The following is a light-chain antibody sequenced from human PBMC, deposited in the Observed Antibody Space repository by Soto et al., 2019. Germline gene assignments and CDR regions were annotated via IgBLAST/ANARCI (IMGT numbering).Light chain of an antibody. CDR1: QSVSSN. CDR2: GAS. J-gene: IGKJ5*01. V-gene: IGKV3-15*01. Sequence: EIVLTQSPGGLSLSPGERATLSCRASQSVSSNLAWYQQKPGQAPRLLIYGASTRATGIPARFSGSGSGTEFTLTISSLQSEDFAVYYCQQYNNWPPITFGQGTRLEIK. CDR3: QQYNNWPPIT.